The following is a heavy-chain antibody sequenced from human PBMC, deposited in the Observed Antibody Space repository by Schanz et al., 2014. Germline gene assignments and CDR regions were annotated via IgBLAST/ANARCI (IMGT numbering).Heavy chain of an antibody. CDR2: ISSASSTI. D-gene: IGHD3-10*01. CDR1: GFSFSDHY. J-gene: IGHJ3*01. V-gene: IGHV3-11*01. Sequence: QVQLVESGGGLVKPGGSLRLSCSASGFSFSDHYMTWIRQAPGKGLEWISYISSASSTIFYADSVKGRFTISRDNAGASLFLQMTSLRADDTAVYFCARETRDSTTFGAFDLWGQGTMVTVSS. CDR3: ARETRDSTTFGAFDL.